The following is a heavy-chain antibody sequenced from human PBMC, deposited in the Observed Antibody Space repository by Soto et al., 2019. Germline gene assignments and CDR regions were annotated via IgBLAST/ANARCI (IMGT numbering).Heavy chain of an antibody. V-gene: IGHV1-8*01. Sequence: QAQLVQSGAEVKKSGASVRVSCKASGYTLTSYDINWVRQATGHGLEWMGWINPNSGNIGYAQKFQGRVTMTRDTAIRTAYMEVSRLRSDDTAVYYCARGRASGSYYLLDYWGQGTLVTVSS. D-gene: IGHD3-10*01. CDR2: INPNSGNI. J-gene: IGHJ4*02. CDR3: ARGRASGSYYLLDY. CDR1: GYTLTSYD.